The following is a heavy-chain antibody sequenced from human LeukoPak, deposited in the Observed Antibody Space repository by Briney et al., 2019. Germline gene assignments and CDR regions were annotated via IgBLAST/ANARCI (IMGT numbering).Heavy chain of an antibody. Sequence: ASVKVSCKASGGTFSSYAISWVRQAPGQGLEWMGGIIPIFGTANYAQKFQGRVTITTDGSTSTAYMELSSLRSEDTAVHYCARDEGIAAGYFDYWGQGTLVTVSS. D-gene: IGHD6-13*01. J-gene: IGHJ4*02. CDR2: IIPIFGTA. CDR3: ARDEGIAAGYFDY. V-gene: IGHV1-69*05. CDR1: GGTFSSYA.